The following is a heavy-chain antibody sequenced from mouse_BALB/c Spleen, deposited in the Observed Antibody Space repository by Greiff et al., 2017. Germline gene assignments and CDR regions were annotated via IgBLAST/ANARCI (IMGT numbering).Heavy chain of an antibody. CDR1: GFSLTSYG. Sequence: QVQLKESGPGLVQPSQSLSITCTVSGFSLTSYGVHWVRQSPGKGLEWLGVIWSGGSTDYNAAFISRLSISKDNSKSQVFFKMNSLQANDTAIYYCARKYDGFAYWGQGTLVTVSA. CDR3: ARKYDGFAY. D-gene: IGHD2-3*01. V-gene: IGHV2-2*02. CDR2: IWSGGST. J-gene: IGHJ3*01.